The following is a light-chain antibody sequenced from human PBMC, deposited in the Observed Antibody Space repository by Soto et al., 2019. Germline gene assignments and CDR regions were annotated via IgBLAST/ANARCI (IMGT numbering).Light chain of an antibody. CDR3: AAWDDSLNGYV. CDR1: SSNIGSNT. CDR2: KNN. V-gene: IGLV1-44*01. J-gene: IGLJ1*01. Sequence: QSVLTQPPSASGAPGQRVTISCSGSSSNIGSNTVNWYQQLPGTAPKLLIYKNNQRPSGVPDRFSGSKSSTSASLAISGLQSEDGADYYCAAWDDSLNGYVFGTGTKLTVL.